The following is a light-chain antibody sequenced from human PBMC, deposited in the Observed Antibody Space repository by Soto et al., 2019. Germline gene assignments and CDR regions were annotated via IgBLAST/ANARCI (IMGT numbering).Light chain of an antibody. V-gene: IGKV3-20*01. CDR2: DTS. CDR1: QGIGDT. J-gene: IGKJ5*01. Sequence: EVVMTQSPATLSVSPGEGVTLSCRANQGIGDTLAWYQHKPGQAPRLLIYDTSSRASGIPDRFSGSGSGTDFTLTISRPETEDFAVFYCQQYGTSEIIFGQGTRLEIK. CDR3: QQYGTSEII.